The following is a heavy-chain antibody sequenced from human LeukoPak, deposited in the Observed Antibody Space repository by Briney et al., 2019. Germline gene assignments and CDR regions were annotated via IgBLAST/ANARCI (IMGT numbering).Heavy chain of an antibody. J-gene: IGHJ5*02. CDR2: IYYSGST. V-gene: IGHV4-39*02. D-gene: IGHD3-10*01. CDR3: ARFYGSGNWFDP. CDR1: GGSISIYNYY. Sequence: SESLSLTCTVSGGSISIYNYYWAWIRQPPGKGLECIGSIYYSGSTYYNPSLKSRVTISVDTSKNHFSLNLTSVSAADPAVHYCARFYGSGNWFDPWGQGTLVTVSS.